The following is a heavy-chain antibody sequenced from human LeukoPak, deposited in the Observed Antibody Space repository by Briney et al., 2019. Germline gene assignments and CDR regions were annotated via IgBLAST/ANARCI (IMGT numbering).Heavy chain of an antibody. J-gene: IGHJ4*02. V-gene: IGHV3-74*01. D-gene: IGHD6-19*01. CDR3: ARVPRSSGRSFDY. CDR1: GFTFSSYW. CDR2: INSDGRST. Sequence: GGSLRLSCAASGFTFSSYWMHWVRQAPGKGLVWVSRINSDGRSTSYADSVKGRFTISRDNAKNTLYLQMNSLRAEDTAVYYCARVPRSSGRSFDYWGQGTLVTVSS.